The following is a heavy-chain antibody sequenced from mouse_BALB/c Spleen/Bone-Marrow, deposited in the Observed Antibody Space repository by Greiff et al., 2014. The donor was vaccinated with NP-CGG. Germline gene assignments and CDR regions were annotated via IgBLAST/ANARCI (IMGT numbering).Heavy chain of an antibody. CDR2: INPYYGGT. Sequence: EVQLKQPGPELVKPGVSMKISCKTPGYFFSGHTVNWVKQSHGKNLEWIGIINPYYGGTSYNQKLKGKATLTVEKSSSTAYMELLSLTSEDSAVYFCAYGNFDYWGQGTTLTVSS. CDR3: AYGNFDY. J-gene: IGHJ2*01. V-gene: IGHV1-26*01. D-gene: IGHD2-1*01. CDR1: GYFFSGHT.